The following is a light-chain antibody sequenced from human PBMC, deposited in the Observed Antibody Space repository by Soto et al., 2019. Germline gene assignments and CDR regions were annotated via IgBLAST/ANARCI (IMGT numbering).Light chain of an antibody. Sequence: NHMSLYLCSLSASVGDRVPITCRASQSISSCLNWYQQKPGKAPRLLIYAASSWQSGIPARFSGSGSGTDFTLTISSLQSEDFAAYHCQQYNNWPITFGQGTRLEVK. CDR2: AAS. V-gene: IGKV1-39*01. J-gene: IGKJ5*01. CDR3: QQYNNWPIT. CDR1: QSISSC.